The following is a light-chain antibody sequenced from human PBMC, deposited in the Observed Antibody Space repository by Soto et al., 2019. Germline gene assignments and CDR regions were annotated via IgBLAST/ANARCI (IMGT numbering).Light chain of an antibody. Sequence: ENVLTQSPGTLSLSPGERDTLSCRASQTVSSYLTWYQQRPGQAPRLLIYGASKRATGIPDRFSGSGSGTDFILTISSLEPEDFALYYCQQYSTSPITFDQRTRLEMK. CDR1: QTVSSY. CDR3: QQYSTSPIT. CDR2: GAS. V-gene: IGKV3-20*01. J-gene: IGKJ5*01.